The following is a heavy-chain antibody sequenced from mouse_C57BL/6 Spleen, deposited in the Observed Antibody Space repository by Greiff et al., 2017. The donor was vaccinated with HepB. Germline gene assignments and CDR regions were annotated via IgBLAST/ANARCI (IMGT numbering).Heavy chain of an antibody. Sequence: ESGPGLVKPSQSLSLTCSFTGYSITSGYYWNWIRQFPGNKLEWMGYISYDGSNNYNPSLKNRISITRDTSKNQFFLKLNSVTTEDTATYYCARYDGYFFFDYWGQGTTLTVSS. V-gene: IGHV3-6*01. D-gene: IGHD2-3*01. CDR2: ISYDGSN. J-gene: IGHJ2*01. CDR1: GYSITSGYY. CDR3: ARYDGYFFFDY.